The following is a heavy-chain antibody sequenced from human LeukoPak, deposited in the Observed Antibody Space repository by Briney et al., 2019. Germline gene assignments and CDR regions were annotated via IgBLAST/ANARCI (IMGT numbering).Heavy chain of an antibody. CDR2: INPNSGGT. D-gene: IGHD2-15*01. CDR1: GYTFTGYY. Sequence: ASVKVSCKASGYTFTGYYVHWVRQAPGQGLEWMGWINPNSGGTNYAQKFQGRVTMTRDTSISTAYMELSRLRSDDTAVYYCARATVCSGGSCPLIDYWGQGTLVTVSS. V-gene: IGHV1-2*02. CDR3: ARATVCSGGSCPLIDY. J-gene: IGHJ4*02.